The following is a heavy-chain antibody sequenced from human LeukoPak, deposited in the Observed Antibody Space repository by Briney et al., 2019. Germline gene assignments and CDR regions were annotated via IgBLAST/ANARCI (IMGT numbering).Heavy chain of an antibody. J-gene: IGHJ4*02. V-gene: IGHV3-53*01. Sequence: GGSLRLSCAASGLTVSSNYTSWVRQAPGKGLEWVSVIYSGGSTYYADSVKGRFTISRDNSKNTLYLQMNSLRAEDTAVYYCARTPYSSGWYPYFDYWGQGTLVTVSS. CDR1: GLTVSSNY. D-gene: IGHD6-19*01. CDR2: IYSGGST. CDR3: ARTPYSSGWYPYFDY.